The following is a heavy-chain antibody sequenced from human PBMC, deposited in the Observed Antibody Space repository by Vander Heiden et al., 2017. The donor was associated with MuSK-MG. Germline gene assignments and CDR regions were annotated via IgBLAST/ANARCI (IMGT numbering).Heavy chain of an antibody. V-gene: IGHV3-30*02. Sequence: QVQLVESGGGVVQPGGSRRLSCAGSGFTFSSYGMHWVRQAPGKGLEWVAFIRYDGSNKYYADSVKGRFTISRDNSKNTLYLQMNSLRAEDTAVYYCARYYSSGWYPYFDYWGQGTLVTVSS. CDR2: IRYDGSNK. CDR1: GFTFSSYG. D-gene: IGHD6-19*01. CDR3: ARYYSSGWYPYFDY. J-gene: IGHJ4*02.